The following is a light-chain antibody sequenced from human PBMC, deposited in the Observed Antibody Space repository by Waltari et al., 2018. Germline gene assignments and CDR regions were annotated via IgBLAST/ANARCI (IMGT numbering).Light chain of an antibody. CDR2: AAS. Sequence: EAVLTQSPGTLSLSPGERATLSCRASQSVSKYLAWYQQRPGQAPRLLIYAASTRATGIPDRFSGSGSGTDFSLTISRLEPEDFAVYYCQNHERLPATFGQGTKVEIK. CDR1: QSVSKY. CDR3: QNHERLPAT. V-gene: IGKV3-20*01. J-gene: IGKJ1*01.